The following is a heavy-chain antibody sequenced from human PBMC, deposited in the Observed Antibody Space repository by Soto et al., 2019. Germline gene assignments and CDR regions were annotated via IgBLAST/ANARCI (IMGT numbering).Heavy chain of an antibody. J-gene: IGHJ4*02. CDR1: GGSISSSSYY. Sequence: SETLSLTCTVSGGSISSSSYYWGWIRQPPGKGLEWIGSIYYSGSTYYNPSLKSRVTISVDTSKNQFSLKLSSVTAADTAVYYCARARNDYPFDYWGQGTLVTVSS. CDR2: IYYSGST. CDR3: ARARNDYPFDY. D-gene: IGHD4-17*01. V-gene: IGHV4-39*01.